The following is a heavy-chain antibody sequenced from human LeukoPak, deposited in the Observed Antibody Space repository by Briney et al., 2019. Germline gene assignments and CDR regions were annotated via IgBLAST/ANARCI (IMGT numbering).Heavy chain of an antibody. CDR1: GFTFSSYA. CDR3: AKGGRSSGYYYLVDY. Sequence: PGGSLRLSCAASGFTFSSYAMSWVRQAPGKGLEWVSTVTGSGGSTYYADSVKGRFTISRDNSKNTLYQQMNSLRAEDTAIYYCAKGGRSSGYYYLVDYWGQGTLVTVSS. CDR2: VTGSGGST. V-gene: IGHV3-23*01. J-gene: IGHJ4*02. D-gene: IGHD3-22*01.